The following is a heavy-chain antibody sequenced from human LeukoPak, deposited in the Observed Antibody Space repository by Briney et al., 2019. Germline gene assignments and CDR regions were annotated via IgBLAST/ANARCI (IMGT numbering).Heavy chain of an antibody. V-gene: IGHV1-18*04. CDR1: GYTFTSYG. CDR2: ISAYNGNA. J-gene: IGHJ4*02. D-gene: IGHD3-9*01. CDR3: VRYFDWPRPFDY. Sequence: GASVKVSCKASGYTFTSYGISWVRQAPGQGLEWMGWISAYNGNANYAQNLQGRVTMTTDTSTSTAYMELRSLRSDDTAVYYCVRYFDWPRPFDYWGQGTLATVSS.